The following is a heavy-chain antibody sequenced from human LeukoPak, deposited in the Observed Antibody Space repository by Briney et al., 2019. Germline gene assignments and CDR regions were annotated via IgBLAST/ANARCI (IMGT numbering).Heavy chain of an antibody. V-gene: IGHV4-34*01. CDR2: INHSGST. CDR3: ARGGGFDP. CDR1: GGSFSGYY. J-gene: IGHJ5*02. Sequence: SETLSLTCAVYGGSFSGYYWSWIRQPPGKGLEWIGEINHSGSTNYNPSLKSRVTISVDTSKNQFSLKLSSVTATDTAVYYCARGGGFDPWGQGTLVTVSS.